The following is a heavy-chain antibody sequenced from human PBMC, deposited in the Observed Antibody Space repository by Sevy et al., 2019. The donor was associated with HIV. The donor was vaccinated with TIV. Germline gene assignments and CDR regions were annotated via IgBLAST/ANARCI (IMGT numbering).Heavy chain of an antibody. CDR3: ARADLDSSTFFYYYGMDV. Sequence: ASVKVSFKTSGYTFTSYDINWVRQATGQGLEWMGWMNPDSGKRGYAQKFQGRVTMTTNTSISTDYMELRSLRSEDSAVYYCARADLDSSTFFYYYGMDVWGQGTTVTVSS. D-gene: IGHD6-13*01. CDR2: MNPDSGKR. CDR1: GYTFTSYD. V-gene: IGHV1-8*01. J-gene: IGHJ6*02.